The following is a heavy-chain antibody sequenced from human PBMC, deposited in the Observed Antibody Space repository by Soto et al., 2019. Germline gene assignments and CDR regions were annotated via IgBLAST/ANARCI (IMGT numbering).Heavy chain of an antibody. CDR1: GFTFSSYV. Sequence: EVQLLESGGHLVQPGGSLRLSCAASGFTFSSYVMSWVRQAPGKGLEWVSTISGSGVSTYYADSVKGRFTISRDNWKNTLYLQMNSLRAEDTAVYYCAKGINYYYMDVWGKGTTVTVSS. CDR2: ISGSGVST. J-gene: IGHJ6*03. CDR3: AKGINYYYMDV. V-gene: IGHV3-23*01. D-gene: IGHD3-10*01.